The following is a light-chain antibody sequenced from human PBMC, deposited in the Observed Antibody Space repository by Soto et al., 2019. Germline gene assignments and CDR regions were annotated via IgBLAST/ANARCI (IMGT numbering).Light chain of an antibody. V-gene: IGKV1-8*01. CDR2: AAS. CDR1: QGISSY. Sequence: AIRMTQSPSSFSASTGDRVTITCRASQGISSYLAWYQQKPGKAPKLLIYAASTLQRGVPSRFSGSGSGTDFTLTISYLQSEDFATYDCQQYYSYPPLTFGGGTKVESK. J-gene: IGKJ4*01. CDR3: QQYYSYPPLT.